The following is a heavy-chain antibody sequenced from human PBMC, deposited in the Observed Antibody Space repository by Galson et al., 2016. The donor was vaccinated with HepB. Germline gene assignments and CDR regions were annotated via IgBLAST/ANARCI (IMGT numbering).Heavy chain of an antibody. V-gene: IGHV3-9*01. D-gene: IGHD6-19*01. J-gene: IGHJ4*02. CDR1: GFIFDDFA. CDR3: AKDTGGGWYAGGSDY. CDR2: ISWDGGSV. Sequence: SLRLSCAASGFIFDDFAMHWVQQAPGKGLEWVPAISWDGGSVAYADSVKGRFTISRDNAKNSLYLHMNSLGAEDTALYYCAKDTGGGWYAGGSDYWGQGILVTVSS.